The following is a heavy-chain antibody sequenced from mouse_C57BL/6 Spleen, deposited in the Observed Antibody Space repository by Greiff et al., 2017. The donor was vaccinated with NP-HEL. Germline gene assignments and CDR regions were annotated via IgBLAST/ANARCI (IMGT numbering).Heavy chain of an antibody. J-gene: IGHJ1*03. D-gene: IGHD1-1*01. V-gene: IGHV1-64*01. CDR1: GYTFTSYW. CDR3: ARRDYYGSSSDWYFDV. CDR2: IHPNSGST. Sequence: QVQLQQPGAELVKPGASVKLSCKASGYTFTSYWMHWVKQRPGQGLEWIGMIHPNSGSTNYNEKFKSKATLTVDKSSSTAYMQLSSLTSEDSAVYYCARRDYYGSSSDWYFDVWGTGTTVTVSS.